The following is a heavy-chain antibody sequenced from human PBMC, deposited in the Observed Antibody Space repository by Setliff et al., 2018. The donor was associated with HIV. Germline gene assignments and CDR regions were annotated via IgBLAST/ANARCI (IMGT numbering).Heavy chain of an antibody. CDR1: GGSFSGYY. D-gene: IGHD5-12*01. Sequence: KSSETLSLTCAVSGGSFSGYYWSWIRQPPGKGLEWIGEINQSGGINYNPSLKSRVTISIDTFKHPFSMKLYSVTAADTAVYYCATASGYDLFMGAFDIWGQGTMVTVSS. V-gene: IGHV4-34*01. J-gene: IGHJ3*02. CDR2: INQSGGI. CDR3: ATASGYDLFMGAFDI.